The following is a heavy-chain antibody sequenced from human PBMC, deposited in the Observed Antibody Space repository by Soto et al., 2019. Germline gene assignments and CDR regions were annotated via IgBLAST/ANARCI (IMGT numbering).Heavy chain of an antibody. CDR1: GFTFSGSA. Sequence: PGGSLRLSCAASGFTFSGSAMHWVRQASGKGLEWVGRIRSRANSYATSYAASVKGRFTISRDDSKNTAYLQMNSLKAEDTAVYYCTRRDHDFLTGPISFDPWGQGTLVTVSS. CDR2: IRSRANSYAT. J-gene: IGHJ5*02. CDR3: TRRDHDFLTGPISFDP. V-gene: IGHV3-73*01. D-gene: IGHD3-9*01.